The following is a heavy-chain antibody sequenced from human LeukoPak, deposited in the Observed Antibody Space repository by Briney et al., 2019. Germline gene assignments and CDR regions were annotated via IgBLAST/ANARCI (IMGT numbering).Heavy chain of an antibody. CDR1: DGSFSGYY. CDR3: ARGLNDSWTGENY. Sequence: KSSETLSLACAVYDGSFSGYYWSWIRQPPGKGLEWIGEINHSGSTNYNPSLKSRVTISLDTSKSQFSLKVRYATAADTAVYYCARGLNDSWTGENYWGQGTLVTVSS. V-gene: IGHV4-34*01. CDR2: INHSGST. J-gene: IGHJ4*02. D-gene: IGHD3-3*01.